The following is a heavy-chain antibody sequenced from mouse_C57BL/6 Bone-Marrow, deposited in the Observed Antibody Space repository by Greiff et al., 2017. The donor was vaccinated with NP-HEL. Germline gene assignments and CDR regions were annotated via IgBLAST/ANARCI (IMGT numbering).Heavy chain of an antibody. CDR2: IWGAGST. Sequence: VKLVESGPGLVAPSQSLSITCTVSGFSLTSYGVDWVRQSPGKGLEWLGVIWGAGSTNYNSALKSSLSISKDNSKSQVFLKMNSLQTDDTAMYYCASLGRGFAYWGQGTLVTVSA. CDR1: GFSLTSYG. CDR3: ASLGRGFAY. J-gene: IGHJ3*01. D-gene: IGHD4-1*01. V-gene: IGHV2-6*01.